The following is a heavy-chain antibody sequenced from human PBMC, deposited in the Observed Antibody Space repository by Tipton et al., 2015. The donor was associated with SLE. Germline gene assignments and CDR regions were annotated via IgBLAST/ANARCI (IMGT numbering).Heavy chain of an antibody. J-gene: IGHJ4*02. D-gene: IGHD7-27*01. Sequence: SLRLSCAASGFTFSSYWMHWVRQAPGKGLVWVSRINSDGSSTSYADSVKGRFTISRDNAKNSLFLQMNSLRAEDTAVYYCAGGPYLGFGNWGQGTLVTVSS. CDR3: AGGPYLGFGN. V-gene: IGHV3-74*01. CDR2: INSDGSST. CDR1: GFTFSSYW.